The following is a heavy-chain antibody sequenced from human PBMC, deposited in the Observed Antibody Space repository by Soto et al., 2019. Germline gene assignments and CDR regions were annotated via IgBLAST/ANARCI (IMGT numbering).Heavy chain of an antibody. CDR1: GGSINNNDYY. Sequence: SETLSLTCTVSGGSINNNDYYWGWIRQPPGKGLEWIGSIYYTGSTYYNASLKSRVTISVDTSKNQFSLKLSSVTAADTAVYYGARRHNWSDDRFDYWGQGTLVTVSS. CDR3: ARRHNWSDDRFDY. D-gene: IGHD1-1*01. CDR2: IYYTGST. V-gene: IGHV4-39*01. J-gene: IGHJ4*02.